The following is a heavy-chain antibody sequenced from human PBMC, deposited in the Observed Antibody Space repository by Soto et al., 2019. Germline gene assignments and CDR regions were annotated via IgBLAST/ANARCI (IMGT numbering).Heavy chain of an antibody. CDR2: ISAYNGNT. V-gene: IGHV1-18*04. Sequence: GASVKVSGKASGYTFTIYGISGVLQAPGQGLEWMGWISAYNGNTNYAQKLQGRVTMTTDTSTSTAYMELRSLRSDDTAVYYCARGQFFTQNPQLDWGQGTLVTVSS. D-gene: IGHD3-10*01. CDR3: ARGQFFTQNPQLD. J-gene: IGHJ4*02. CDR1: GYTFTIYG.